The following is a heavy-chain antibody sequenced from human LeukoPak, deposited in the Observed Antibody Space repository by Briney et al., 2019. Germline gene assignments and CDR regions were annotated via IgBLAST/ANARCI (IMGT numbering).Heavy chain of an antibody. Sequence: SETLSLTCAVYGGSFSGYYWSWICQPPGKGLEWIGEINHSGSTNYNPSLKSRVTISVDTSKNQFSLKLSSVTAADTAVYYCARGLHWDYYMDVWGKGTTVTVSS. V-gene: IGHV4-34*01. CDR3: ARGLHWDYYMDV. D-gene: IGHD7-27*01. CDR1: GGSFSGYY. CDR2: INHSGST. J-gene: IGHJ6*03.